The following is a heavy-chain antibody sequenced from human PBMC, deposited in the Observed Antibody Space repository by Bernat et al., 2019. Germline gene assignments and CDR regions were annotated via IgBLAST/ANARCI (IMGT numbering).Heavy chain of an antibody. CDR2: IYPGDSDT. CDR1: GYSFTSYW. CDR3: ARLPNYYGSGSFFDAFDI. D-gene: IGHD3-10*01. V-gene: IGHV5-51*01. J-gene: IGHJ3*02. Sequence: EVQLVQSGAEVKKPGESLKISCKGSGYSFTSYWIGWVRQMPGKGLEWMGIIYPGDSDTRYSPSFQGQVTISADKSISTAYLQWSSLKASDTAMYYCARLPNYYGSGSFFDAFDIWGQGTMVTVSS.